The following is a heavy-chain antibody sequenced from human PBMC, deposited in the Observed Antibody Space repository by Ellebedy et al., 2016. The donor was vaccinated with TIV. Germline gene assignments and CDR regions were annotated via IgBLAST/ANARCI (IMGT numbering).Heavy chain of an antibody. CDR2: IRSKTYSYAT. V-gene: IGHV3-73*01. J-gene: IGHJ4*02. Sequence: GGSLRLXCVASGFTFSGSSMHWVRQASGKGLEWLGRIRSKTYSYATAYAASIEDRFIMSRDDSKDTAYLQLNSLKTEDTAIYYCTSIDYWGQGTLVTVSS. CDR1: GFTFSGSS. CDR3: TSIDY.